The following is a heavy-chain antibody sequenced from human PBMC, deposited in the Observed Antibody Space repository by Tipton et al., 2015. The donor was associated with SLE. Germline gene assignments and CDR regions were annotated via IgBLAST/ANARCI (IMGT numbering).Heavy chain of an antibody. Sequence: SLRLSCAASGFTFNNYAMSWVRQAPGKGLEWVSVIYSGGSTFYADSVKGRFTISKDNSKNTLYLQMNSLRAQDTAIYYCAKKLTASGYDWWGQGTLVTVSS. CDR3: AKKLTASGYDW. D-gene: IGHD5-12*01. CDR2: IYSGGST. CDR1: GFTFNNYA. J-gene: IGHJ4*02. V-gene: IGHV3-23*01.